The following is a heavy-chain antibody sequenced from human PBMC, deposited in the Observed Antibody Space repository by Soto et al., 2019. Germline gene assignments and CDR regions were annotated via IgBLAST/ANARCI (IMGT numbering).Heavy chain of an antibody. V-gene: IGHV3-53*01. Sequence: GSLRLSCAAFGLTISGKKYVAWVRQAPGKGLEWVSALYDVDGSFYADSVKGRFTTSSDSSKTTVYLQMNDLRPDDTAVYYCATWHEREHAYDVWGQGTTVTVSS. J-gene: IGHJ3*01. CDR3: ATWHEREHAYDV. CDR2: LYDVDGS. D-gene: IGHD1-1*01. CDR1: GLTISGKKY.